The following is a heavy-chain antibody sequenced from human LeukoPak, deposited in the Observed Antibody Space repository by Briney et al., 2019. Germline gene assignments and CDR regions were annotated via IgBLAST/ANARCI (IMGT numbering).Heavy chain of an antibody. CDR3: AKDGPLYYYDSSGRNGGFDY. D-gene: IGHD3-22*01. Sequence: GGSLRLSCAASGFTFSSYAMSWVRQAPGKGLEWVSAISGSGGSTYYADSVKGRFTISRDNSKNTLYLQMNSLRAEDTAVYCCAKDGPLYYYDSSGRNGGFDYWGQGTLVTVPS. CDR1: GFTFSSYA. J-gene: IGHJ4*02. CDR2: ISGSGGST. V-gene: IGHV3-23*01.